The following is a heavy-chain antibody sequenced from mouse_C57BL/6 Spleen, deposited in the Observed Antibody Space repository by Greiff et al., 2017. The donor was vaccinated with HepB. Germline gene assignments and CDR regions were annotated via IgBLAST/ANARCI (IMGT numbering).Heavy chain of an antibody. CDR1: GFTFSSYG. V-gene: IGHV5-6*01. J-gene: IGHJ2*01. Sequence: EVQRVESGGDLVKPGGSLKLSCAASGFTFSSYGMSWVRQTPDKRLEWVATISSGGSYTYYPDSVKGRFTISRDNAKNTLYLQMSSLKSEDTAMYYCARLHNSPYYYGSFDYWGQGTTLTVSS. CDR3: ARLHNSPYYYGSFDY. D-gene: IGHD1-1*01. CDR2: ISSGGSYT.